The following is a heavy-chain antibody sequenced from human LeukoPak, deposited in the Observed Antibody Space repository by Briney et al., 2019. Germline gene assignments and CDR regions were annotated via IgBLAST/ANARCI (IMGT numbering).Heavy chain of an antibody. CDR3: ARRLVWFGELLFCNFWCSDI. J-gene: IGHJ3*02. CDR1: GYSFTSYW. D-gene: IGHD3-10*01. CDR2: IYPGGSDT. Sequence: GESLKISCKGSGYSFTSYWIGWVRQMPGKGLEWMGIIYPGGSDTRYSPSFQGQVTISADKSISTAYLQWSSLKASDTAMYYCARRLVWFGELLFCNFWCSDIWGQGTMVTVSS. V-gene: IGHV5-51*01.